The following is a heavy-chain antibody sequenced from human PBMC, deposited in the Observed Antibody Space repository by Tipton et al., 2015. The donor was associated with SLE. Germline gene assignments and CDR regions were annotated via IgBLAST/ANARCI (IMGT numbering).Heavy chain of an antibody. Sequence: GSLRLSCVASGFTFSDYYMEWVRQAPGKGLESVANIKQDGSEKYYVDSVKGRFTISRDNAKNSLYLQMNSLRAEDTAVYYCAGLYGMDVWGQGTTVTVSS. D-gene: IGHD3-16*01. V-gene: IGHV3-7*01. CDR1: GFTFSDYY. CDR3: AGLYGMDV. CDR2: IKQDGSEK. J-gene: IGHJ6*02.